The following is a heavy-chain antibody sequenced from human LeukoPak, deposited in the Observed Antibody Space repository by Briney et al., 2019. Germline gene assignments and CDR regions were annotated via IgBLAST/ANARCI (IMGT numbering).Heavy chain of an antibody. V-gene: IGHV3-48*03. CDR3: ARVVVVPAAIGPHYYYYYYMDV. CDR2: ISSSGSTI. CDR1: GFTFSSYE. Sequence: GSLRLSCAASGFTFSSYEMNWVRQAPGKGLEWVSYISSSGSTIYYADSVKGRFTISRDNAKNSLYLQMNSLRAEDTAVYYCARVVVVPAAIGPHYYYYYYMDVWGKGTTVTVSS. J-gene: IGHJ6*03. D-gene: IGHD2-2*01.